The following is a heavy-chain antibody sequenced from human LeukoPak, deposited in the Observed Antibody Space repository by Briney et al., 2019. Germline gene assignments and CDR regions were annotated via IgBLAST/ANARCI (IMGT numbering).Heavy chain of an antibody. CDR1: GGSFSGYY. D-gene: IGHD6-19*01. J-gene: IGHJ4*02. CDR2: INHSGST. V-gene: IGHV4-34*01. CDR3: ARGGRWAGALDY. Sequence: SETPSLTCAVYGGSFSGYYWSWIRQPPGKGLEWIGEINHSGSTNYNPSLKSRVTISVDTSKYQFSLKLSSVTAADTAVYYCARGGRWAGALDYWGQGTLVTVSS.